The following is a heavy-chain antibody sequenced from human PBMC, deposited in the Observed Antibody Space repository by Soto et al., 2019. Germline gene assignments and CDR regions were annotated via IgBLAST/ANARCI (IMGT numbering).Heavy chain of an antibody. D-gene: IGHD5-18*01. V-gene: IGHV1-18*01. CDR1: GYSFTSYG. CDR3: GRCGTDSYAMDV. J-gene: IGHJ6*02. CDR2: ISPYNGRT. Sequence: GASVKVSCKASGYSFTSYGIAWVRQVPGQGPEWMGRISPYNGRTNYAQSVKGRVVMTADTSTNTVYLELRSLRSDDSAIYYCGRCGTDSYAMDVWGQGTTVTVSS.